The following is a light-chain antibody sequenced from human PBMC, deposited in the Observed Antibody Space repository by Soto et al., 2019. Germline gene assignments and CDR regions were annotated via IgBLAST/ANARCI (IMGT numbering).Light chain of an antibody. Sequence: EFVLTQSPGTLSLSPGERATLSCRASQSVSSSYLAWYQQKPGQAPRLLIYGASSRATGIPDRFSGSGSGTDFTLTISRLEPEVFAVYYCQQYGSSPPTLTFGGGTKVEIK. CDR3: QQYGSSPPTLT. CDR1: QSVSSSY. CDR2: GAS. V-gene: IGKV3-20*01. J-gene: IGKJ4*02.